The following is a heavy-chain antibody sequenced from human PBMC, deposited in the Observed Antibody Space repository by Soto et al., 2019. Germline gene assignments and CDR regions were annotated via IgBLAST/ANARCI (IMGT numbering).Heavy chain of an antibody. Sequence: PGGSLRLSCAASRFTFSTYEMHWVRQAPGKGLEWVSYISSSGNTVYYADSVKGRFTISRDNTRNSLYLQMNSLRDEDTAVYYCARGLCGGDCSFDYWGQGTLVTVSS. CDR2: ISSSGNTV. V-gene: IGHV3-48*03. CDR1: RFTFSTYE. J-gene: IGHJ4*02. D-gene: IGHD2-21*02. CDR3: ARGLCGGDCSFDY.